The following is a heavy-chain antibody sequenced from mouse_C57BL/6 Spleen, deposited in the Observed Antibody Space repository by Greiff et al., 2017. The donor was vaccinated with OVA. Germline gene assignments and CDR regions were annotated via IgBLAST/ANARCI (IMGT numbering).Heavy chain of an antibody. CDR3: ARQGGNSDCDY. CDR1: GFTFSSYG. CDR2: ISSGGSYT. Sequence: DVKLVESGGDLVKPGGSLKLSCAASGFTFSSYGMSWVRQTPDKRLEWVATISSGGSYTYYPDSVKGRFTISRDNAKNTLYLQMSSLKSEDTAMYYCARQGGNSDCDYWGQGTTLTVSS. J-gene: IGHJ2*01. V-gene: IGHV5-6*02. D-gene: IGHD2-1*01.